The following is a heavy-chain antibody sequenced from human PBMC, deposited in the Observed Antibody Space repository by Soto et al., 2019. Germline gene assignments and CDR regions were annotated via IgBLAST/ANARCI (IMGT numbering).Heavy chain of an antibody. D-gene: IGHD3-10*01. CDR1: GGSISGYY. V-gene: IGHV4-59*08. J-gene: IGHJ4*02. CDR2: IYYSGAT. Sequence: PSETLSLTCTVFGGSISGYYWGWIRQPPGRGLEYIGYIYYSGATNYNPSLKSRVTMSVDTSKNQFSLKLNSVTAADTAVYYCARHYGSGSYPLDYWGQGTLVTVSS. CDR3: ARHYGSGSYPLDY.